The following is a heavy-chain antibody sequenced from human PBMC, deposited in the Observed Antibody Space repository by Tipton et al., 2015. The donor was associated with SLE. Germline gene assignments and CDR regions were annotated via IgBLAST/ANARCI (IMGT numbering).Heavy chain of an antibody. J-gene: IGHJ4*02. CDR2: IFYTGST. V-gene: IGHV4-31*02. CDR1: Y. D-gene: IGHD4-17*01. CDR3: ARLHDADFCFDF. Sequence: YWSWIRQHPGKGLEWIGFIFYTGSTYYSPSFESRAIISVDTPKNQFSLNLTSVTAADTAVYYCARLHDADFCFDFWGQGSLVTVSS.